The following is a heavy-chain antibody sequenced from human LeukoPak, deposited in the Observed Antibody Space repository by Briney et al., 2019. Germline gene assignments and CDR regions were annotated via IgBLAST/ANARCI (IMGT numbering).Heavy chain of an antibody. CDR3: AKDRWIRRISLAGQDY. CDR2: TSYDGSDT. Sequence: LSLTCAVSGGSISSGGYSWSWIRQPPGKGLEWVAVTSYDGSDTYYADSVKGRFTISRDNSKNTLYLQINSLRAEDTAVYYCAKDRWIRRISLAGQDYWGQGTLVTVSS. J-gene: IGHJ4*02. D-gene: IGHD6-19*01. CDR1: GGSISSGG. V-gene: IGHV3-30*18.